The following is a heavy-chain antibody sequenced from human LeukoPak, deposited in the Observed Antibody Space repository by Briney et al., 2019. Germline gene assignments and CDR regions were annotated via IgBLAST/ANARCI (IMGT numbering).Heavy chain of an antibody. V-gene: IGHV1-46*01. CDR3: ARDPYSYYYGMDV. Sequence: GASVKVSCKASGYTFTSYYMHWVRQAPGQGLEWMGIINPSGGSTSYAQKFQGGVTMTRDTSTSTVYMELSSLRSEDTAVYYCARDPYSYYYGMDVWGQGTTVTVSS. J-gene: IGHJ6*02. CDR2: INPSGGST. CDR1: GYTFTSYY.